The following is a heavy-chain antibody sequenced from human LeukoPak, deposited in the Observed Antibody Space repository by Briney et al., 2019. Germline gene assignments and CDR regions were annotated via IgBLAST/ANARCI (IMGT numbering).Heavy chain of an antibody. D-gene: IGHD2-21*02. CDR3: ARGSLGREVTAFFKN. Sequence: SETLSLTCTVSGGSISSGSYYWSWIRQPAGKGLEWIGRIYTTGSTNYNPSLKSRVTISVDTSENQFSLRLSSVAAADTAVYYCARGSLGREVTAFFKNWGQGILVTVSS. J-gene: IGHJ4*02. CDR1: GGSISSGSYY. CDR2: IYTTGST. V-gene: IGHV4-61*02.